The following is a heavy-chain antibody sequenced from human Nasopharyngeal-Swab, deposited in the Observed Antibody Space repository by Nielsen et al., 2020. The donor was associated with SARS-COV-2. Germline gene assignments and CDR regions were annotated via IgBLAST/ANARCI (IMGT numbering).Heavy chain of an antibody. CDR2: IIPILGIA. V-gene: IGHV1-69*04. Sequence: SVKVSCKASGGTFSSYAISWVRQAPGQGLEWMGRIIPILGIANYAQKFQGRVTITADKSTSTAYMELSSLRSEDTAVYYCARIAVAGLGYYYYGMDVWGQGTTVIVSS. CDR3: ARIAVAGLGYYYYGMDV. CDR1: GGTFSSYA. D-gene: IGHD6-19*01. J-gene: IGHJ6*02.